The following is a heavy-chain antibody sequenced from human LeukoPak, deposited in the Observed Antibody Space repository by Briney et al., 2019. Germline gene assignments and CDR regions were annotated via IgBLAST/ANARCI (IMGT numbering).Heavy chain of an antibody. V-gene: IGHV3-21*04. J-gene: IGHJ3*02. CDR2: ISSSSSYI. D-gene: IGHD1-26*01. CDR1: GFTFSSYS. Sequence: GGSLRLSCAASGFTFSSYSMNWVRQAPGKGLEWVSSISSSSSYIYYADSVKGRFSISRDNSKNTVYLQMNGLRGEDTAVYYCAREMREHGVFDIWGQGTMVTVSS. CDR3: AREMREHGVFDI.